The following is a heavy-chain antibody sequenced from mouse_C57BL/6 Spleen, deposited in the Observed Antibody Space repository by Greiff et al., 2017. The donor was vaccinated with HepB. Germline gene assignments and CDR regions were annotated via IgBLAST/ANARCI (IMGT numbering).Heavy chain of an antibody. Sequence: EVKLMESGGGLVQPGGSLSLSCAASGFTFTDYYMSWVRQPPGKALEWLGFIRNKANGYTTEYSASVKGRFTISRDNSQSILYLQMNALRAEDSATYYCTRYGYYGSSYGYFDVWGTGTTVTVSS. CDR3: TRYGYYGSSYGYFDV. D-gene: IGHD1-1*01. CDR1: GFTFTDYY. V-gene: IGHV7-3*01. J-gene: IGHJ1*03. CDR2: IRNKANGYTT.